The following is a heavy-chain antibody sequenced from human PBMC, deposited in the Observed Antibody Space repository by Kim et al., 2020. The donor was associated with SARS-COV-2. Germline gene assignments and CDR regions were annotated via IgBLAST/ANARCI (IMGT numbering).Heavy chain of an antibody. J-gene: IGHJ4*02. Sequence: VKGRLTIARDNSQNTTYLEMNSLGAEDTAVYYCAGDPGQYSSSWYLFDYWGQGTLVTVSS. D-gene: IGHD6-13*01. CDR3: AGDPGQYSSSWYLFDY. V-gene: IGHV3-30*07.